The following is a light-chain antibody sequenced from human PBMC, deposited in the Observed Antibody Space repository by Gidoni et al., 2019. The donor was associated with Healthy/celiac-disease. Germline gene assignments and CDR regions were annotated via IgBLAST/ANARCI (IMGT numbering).Light chain of an antibody. Sequence: EIVMTQSPATLSVSTGERATLSCRASQSVSSNLAWYQQKPGQAPRLLIYGASTRATGIPARFSGSGSGTEFTLTISSLQSEDFAVYYCQQYNNWPLTFGGGTKVEFK. J-gene: IGKJ4*01. CDR3: QQYNNWPLT. V-gene: IGKV3-15*01. CDR1: QSVSSN. CDR2: GAS.